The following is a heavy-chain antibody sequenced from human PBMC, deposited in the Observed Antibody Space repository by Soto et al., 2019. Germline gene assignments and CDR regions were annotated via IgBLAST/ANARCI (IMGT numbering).Heavy chain of an antibody. V-gene: IGHV3-23*01. CDR3: ANGFRYHDSSGRLSAPYYYSGMDV. CDR2: ISGSGGST. Sequence: GGFLRLSCAASGSTFSRYAMRWVRQAPCPVMEWGSAISGSGGSTYYADSVKGRFTISRDNSKNTLYLQMNSLRAEDTAVYYCANGFRYHDSSGRLSAPYYYSGMDVWGQGITPTVSS. D-gene: IGHD3-22*01. CDR1: GSTFSRYA. J-gene: IGHJ6*02.